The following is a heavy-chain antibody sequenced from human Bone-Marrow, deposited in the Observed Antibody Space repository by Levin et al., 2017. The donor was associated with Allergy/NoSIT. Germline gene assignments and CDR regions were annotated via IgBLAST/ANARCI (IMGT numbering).Heavy chain of an antibody. J-gene: IGHJ4*02. CDR3: ARDLGYNWPLVFDY. V-gene: IGHV3-7*01. D-gene: IGHD1-20*01. CDR2: IKQDGSEK. CDR1: GFTFSSYW. Sequence: GESLKISCAASGFTFSSYWMSWVRQAPGKGLEWVANIKQDGSEKYYVDSVKGRFTISRDNAKNSLYLQMNSLRAEDTAVYYCARDLGYNWPLVFDYWGQGTLVTVSS.